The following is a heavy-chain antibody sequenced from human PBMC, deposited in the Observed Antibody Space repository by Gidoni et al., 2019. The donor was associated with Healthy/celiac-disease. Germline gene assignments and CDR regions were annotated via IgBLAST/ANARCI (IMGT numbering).Heavy chain of an antibody. CDR1: GYTFTSYA. V-gene: IGHV1-3*01. D-gene: IGHD3-22*01. J-gene: IGHJ6*03. CDR3: ARVNYYDSSGSYYYYMDV. Sequence: QVQLVQSGAEVKKPGASVKVSCKASGYTFTSYAMHWVRQAPGQRLEWMGWINAGNGNTKYSQKFQGRVTITRDTSASTAYMELSSLRSEDTAVYYCARVNYYDSSGSYYYYMDVWGKGTTVTVSS. CDR2: INAGNGNT.